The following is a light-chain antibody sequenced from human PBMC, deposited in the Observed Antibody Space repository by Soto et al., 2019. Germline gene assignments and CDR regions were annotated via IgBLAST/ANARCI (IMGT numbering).Light chain of an antibody. CDR3: SSYAGSTNLI. V-gene: IGLV2-8*01. Sequence: QSALTQPPSASGSPGQSVTISCTGTSSDVGGYDFVSWYQQYPGKAPKLLIYEVAKRPSGIPARFSASKSGNTSSLTGSGLQDDDEADYYCSSYAGSTNLISGGGTKLTVL. CDR2: EVA. CDR1: SSDVGGYDF. J-gene: IGLJ2*01.